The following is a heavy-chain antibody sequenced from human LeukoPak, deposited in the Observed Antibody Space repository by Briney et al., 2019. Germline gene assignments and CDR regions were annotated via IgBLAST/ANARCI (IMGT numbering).Heavy chain of an antibody. Sequence: SETLSLTCTVSGASISSYYWTWIRQPAGKGLEWIGRIYTSGSTNYNPSLKSRVAMYVDASKNQFSLKLSSVTAADTAVYYCASLSADSSSSRGFDYWGQGTLVTVSS. CDR2: IYTSGST. CDR3: ASLSADSSSSRGFDY. V-gene: IGHV4-4*07. CDR1: GASISSYY. J-gene: IGHJ4*02. D-gene: IGHD2-2*01.